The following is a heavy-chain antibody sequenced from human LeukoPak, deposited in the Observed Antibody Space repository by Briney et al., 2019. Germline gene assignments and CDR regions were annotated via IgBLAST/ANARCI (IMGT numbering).Heavy chain of an antibody. D-gene: IGHD2-2*01. CDR3: ARYCSSTSCYRGDY. V-gene: IGHV4-39*01. CDR1: GGSISSSSYY. J-gene: IGHJ4*02. Sequence: SETLSLTCIVSGGSISSSSYYWGWIRQPPGKGLEWIGSIYYSGSTYYNPSLKSRVTISVDTSKNQFSLKLSSVTAADTAVYYCARYCSSTSCYRGDYWGQGTLVTVSS. CDR2: IYYSGST.